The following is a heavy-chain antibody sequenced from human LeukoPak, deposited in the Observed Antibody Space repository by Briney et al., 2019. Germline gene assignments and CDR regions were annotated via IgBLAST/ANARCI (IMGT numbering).Heavy chain of an antibody. CDR2: INHSGST. CDR1: GGSFSGYY. V-gene: IGHV4-34*01. Sequence: SETLSLTCAVYGGSFSGYYWSWIRQPPGKGLEWIGEINHSGSTNYNPSLKSRVTISVDTSKNQFSLKLSSVTAADTAVYYCARESYDSSGYYYSVAIDYWGQGTLVTVSS. D-gene: IGHD3-22*01. J-gene: IGHJ4*02. CDR3: ARESYDSSGYYYSVAIDY.